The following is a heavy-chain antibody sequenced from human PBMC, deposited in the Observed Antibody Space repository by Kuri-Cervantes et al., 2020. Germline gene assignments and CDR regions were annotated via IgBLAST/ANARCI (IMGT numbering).Heavy chain of an antibody. J-gene: IGHJ4*02. CDR2: ISFSGAPI. CDR3: ARGAAMGKPFDY. CDR1: GFIFSSSE. D-gene: IGHD5-18*01. Sequence: GESLKISCAASGFIFSSSEMNWVRQAPGKGLEWVSSISFSGAPIYYADSVKGRFTISRDNAKNSLYLQMNSLRAEDTAVYYCARGAAMGKPFDYWGQGTLVTVSS. V-gene: IGHV3-48*03.